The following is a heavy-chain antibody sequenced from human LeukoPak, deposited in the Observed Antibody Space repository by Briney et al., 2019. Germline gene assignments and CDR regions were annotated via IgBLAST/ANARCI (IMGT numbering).Heavy chain of an antibody. CDR1: GFTFRSYG. CDR3: AKAGVELATISPFDI. V-gene: IGHV3-23*01. Sequence: PGGSLRLSCTASGFTFRSYGMSWVRQAPGKGLEWVSAISGSGGNTYYADSVKGRFTISRDNSKNTVYLQMNSLRIEDTAIYYCAKAGVELATISPFDIWGQGTMVTVSS. D-gene: IGHD5-24*01. CDR2: ISGSGGNT. J-gene: IGHJ3*02.